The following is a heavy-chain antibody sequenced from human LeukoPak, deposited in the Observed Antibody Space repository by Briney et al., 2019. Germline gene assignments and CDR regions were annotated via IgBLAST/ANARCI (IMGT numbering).Heavy chain of an antibody. D-gene: IGHD3-16*02. V-gene: IGHV1-69*13. CDR3: ARDRGYYDYVWGSYRFDY. Sequence: SVKVSCKASGGTFSSYAISWVRQAPGLGLEWMGGIIPIFGTANYAQKFQGRVTITADESTSTAYMELSSLRSEDTAVYYCARDRGYYDYVWGSYRFDYWGQGTLVTVSS. CDR2: IIPIFGTA. J-gene: IGHJ4*02. CDR1: GGTFSSYA.